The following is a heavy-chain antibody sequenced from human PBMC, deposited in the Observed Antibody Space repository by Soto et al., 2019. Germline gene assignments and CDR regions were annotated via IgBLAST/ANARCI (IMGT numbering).Heavy chain of an antibody. J-gene: IGHJ6*02. V-gene: IGHV1-2*04. CDR2: INPKGGGT. CDR3: ARGDSTDCSNGVCSFFYNHDMAV. Sequence: ASVKVSCKASGYSFTDYHIYWVRQAPGQGLEWLGRINPKGGGTSTAQKFQGWVTMTTDTSISTASMELTRLTSDDTAIYYCARGDSTDCSNGVCSFFYNHDMAVWGQGTTVTVSS. D-gene: IGHD2-8*01. CDR1: GYSFTDYH.